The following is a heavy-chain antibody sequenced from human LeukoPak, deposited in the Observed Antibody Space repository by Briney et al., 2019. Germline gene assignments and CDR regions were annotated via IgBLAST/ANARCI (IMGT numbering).Heavy chain of an antibody. V-gene: IGHV1-69*05. Sequence: SVKVSCKASGGTFSSYAISWVRQAPGQGLEWMGGIISIFGTANYAQKFQGRVTITTDESTSTAYMELSSLRSEDTAVYYCARVIDFWSGYSVDYWGQGTLVTVSS. CDR1: GGTFSSYA. CDR3: ARVIDFWSGYSVDY. J-gene: IGHJ4*02. CDR2: IISIFGTA. D-gene: IGHD3-3*01.